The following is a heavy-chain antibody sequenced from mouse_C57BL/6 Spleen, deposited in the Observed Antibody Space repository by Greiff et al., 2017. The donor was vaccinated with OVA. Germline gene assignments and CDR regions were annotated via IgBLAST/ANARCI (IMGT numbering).Heavy chain of an antibody. CDR3: AGHWDGY. V-gene: IGHV5-17*01. CDR2: ISSGSSTI. Sequence: EVQLQESGGGLVKPGASLKLSCAASGFTFSDYGMHWVRQAPEKGLEWVAYISSGSSTIYYADTVKGRFTIARDNAKNTLSLQMARLRSEETAMYYGAGHWDGYWGQGTLVTVSA. J-gene: IGHJ3*01. CDR1: GFTFSDYG. D-gene: IGHD4-1*01.